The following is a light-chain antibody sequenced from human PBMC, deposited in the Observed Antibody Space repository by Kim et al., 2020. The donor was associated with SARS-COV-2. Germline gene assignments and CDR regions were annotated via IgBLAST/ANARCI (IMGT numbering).Light chain of an antibody. CDR2: DTN. V-gene: IGLV8-61*01. CDR3: VLYMGSDIWV. Sequence: PVTLTCGLTSGSVSTGNTPNWYKQTPGPGPRTLIYDTNSRASGVPDRCSGSILGNKTALTITGAQADDECDYYCVLYMGSDIWVFGVGTQLTV. CDR1: SGSVSTGNT. J-gene: IGLJ3*02.